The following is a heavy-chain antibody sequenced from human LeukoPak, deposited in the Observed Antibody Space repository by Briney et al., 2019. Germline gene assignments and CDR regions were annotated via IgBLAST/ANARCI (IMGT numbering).Heavy chain of an antibody. CDR1: GFTLSSYW. CDR3: ARGRRDGHPLGY. CDR2: IKQDGSEK. J-gene: IGHJ4*02. D-gene: IGHD5-24*01. V-gene: IGHV3-7*01. Sequence: GGSLRLSCAASGFTLSSYWMSWVRQAPGKGLEWVANIKQDGSEKYYVDSVKGRFTISRDNARNSLYLQMNSLRAEDTAVYYCARGRRDGHPLGYWGQGTLVTVSS.